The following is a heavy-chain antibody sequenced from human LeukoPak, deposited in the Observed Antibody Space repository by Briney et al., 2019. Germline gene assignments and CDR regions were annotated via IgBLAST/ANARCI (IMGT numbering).Heavy chain of an antibody. CDR3: VPYCSSTSCYTGP. CDR1: GFTFDDYA. V-gene: IGHV3-9*01. D-gene: IGHD2-2*02. CDR2: ISWNSGSI. Sequence: GGSLRLSCAASGFTFDDYAMHWVRQAPGKGLEWVSGISWNSGSIGYADSVKGRFTISRDNSKNTPYLQMNSLRAEDTAVYYCVPYCSSTSCYTGPWGQGTLVTVSS. J-gene: IGHJ5*02.